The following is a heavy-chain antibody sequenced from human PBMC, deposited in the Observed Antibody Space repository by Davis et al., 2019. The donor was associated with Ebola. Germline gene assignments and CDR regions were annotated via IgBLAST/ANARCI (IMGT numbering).Heavy chain of an antibody. D-gene: IGHD3-16*02. CDR1: AGSITSYY. CDR2: IHFGGTT. Sequence: SETLSLTCSVSAGSITSYYWTWIRQPPGKGLEWIGYIHFGGTTNYNPSLKSRVTISLDTSKKHFSLRLTSVTAADTAVYYCARDRYSYCYGGDYWGQGTLVTVSS. CDR3: ARDRYSYCYGGDY. V-gene: IGHV4-59*01. J-gene: IGHJ4*02.